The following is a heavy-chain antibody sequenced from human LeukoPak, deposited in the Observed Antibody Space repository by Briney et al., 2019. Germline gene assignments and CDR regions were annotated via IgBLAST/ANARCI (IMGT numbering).Heavy chain of an antibody. CDR3: AKNPFFCGSTSCYNYFDS. Sequence: GGSLRLSCAASGFTFSSYAMSWVRQAPGKGLEWVSAISGSGGSTYYADSVKGRFTISRDNSKNTLYLQMNSLRAEDTAVFYCAKNPFFCGSTSCYNYFDSWGQGTLVTVSS. CDR2: ISGSGGST. V-gene: IGHV3-23*01. J-gene: IGHJ4*02. CDR1: GFTFSSYA. D-gene: IGHD2-2*02.